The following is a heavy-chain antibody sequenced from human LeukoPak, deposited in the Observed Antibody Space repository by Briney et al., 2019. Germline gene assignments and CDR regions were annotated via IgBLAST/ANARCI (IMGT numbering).Heavy chain of an antibody. Sequence: GASVKVSCKASGYTFTSYYMHWVRQAPGQGLEWIGIINPSGGSTSYAQKFQGRVTMTRDTSTSTVYMELSSLRSEDTAVYYCARDLRETGTTERHYYYMDVWGKGTTVTVSS. CDR2: INPSGGST. CDR1: GYTFTSYY. CDR3: ARDLRETGTTERHYYYMDV. D-gene: IGHD1-7*01. J-gene: IGHJ6*03. V-gene: IGHV1-46*01.